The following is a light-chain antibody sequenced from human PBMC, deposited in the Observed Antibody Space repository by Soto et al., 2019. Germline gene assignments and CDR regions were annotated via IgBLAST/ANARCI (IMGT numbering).Light chain of an antibody. V-gene: IGLV2-8*01. J-gene: IGLJ2*01. CDR3: SSYAGSNNFNVV. CDR2: EVS. CDR1: SSDVGGYNY. Sequence: QSVLTQPPSASGSPGQSVTISCTGTSSDVGGYNYVSWYQQHPGNAPKLMIYEVSKRPSGVPDLCSGSKSGNTASLTVSGLQAEDEADYSCSSYAGSNNFNVVFGGGTKLTVL.